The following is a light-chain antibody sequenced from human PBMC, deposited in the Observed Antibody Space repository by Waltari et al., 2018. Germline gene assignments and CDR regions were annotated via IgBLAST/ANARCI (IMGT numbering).Light chain of an antibody. CDR2: KNT. CDR1: AVSNGN. CDR3: QAADSTGTSVI. J-gene: IGLJ2*01. V-gene: IGLV3-25*03. Sequence: SSELTQPPSVSVSPGQTARNTCSGDAVSNGNGCWYQQKPGQAPVLIIYKNTERPAGTPERLSCSSSGTTVTLTISGVQAEDEAAYFCQAADSTGTSVIFGGGTKLTVL.